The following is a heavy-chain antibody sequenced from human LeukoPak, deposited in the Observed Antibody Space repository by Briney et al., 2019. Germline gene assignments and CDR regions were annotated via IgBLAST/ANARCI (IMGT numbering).Heavy chain of an antibody. V-gene: IGHV3-7*03. CDR3: VPHPGGNFPGFAS. CDR2: IMQDGSEK. J-gene: IGHJ4*02. Sequence: LTGGSLRLSCAASGYSFGDYWMSWVRQAPGKGLEWVANIMQDGSEKQYADSVRGRFTISRDNAKNALYLQMSSLRGEDTAIYYCVPHPGGNFPGFASWGQGTLVTVSS. CDR1: GYSFGDYW. D-gene: IGHD1-26*01.